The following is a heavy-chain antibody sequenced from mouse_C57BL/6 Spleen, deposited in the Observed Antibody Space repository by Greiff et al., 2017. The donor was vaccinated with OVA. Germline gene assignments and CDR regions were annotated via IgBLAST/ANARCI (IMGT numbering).Heavy chain of an antibody. D-gene: IGHD2-1*01. J-gene: IGHJ4*01. CDR1: GYSFTGYY. CDR3: ARGEIYYGNYRNYYYAMDY. CDR2: INPSTGGT. V-gene: IGHV1-42*01. Sequence: EVKLQESGPELVKPGASVKISCKASGYSFTGYYMNWVKQSPEKSLEWIGEINPSTGGTTYNQKFKAKATLTVDKSSSTAYMQLKSLTSEDSAVYYCARGEIYYGNYRNYYYAMDYWGQGTSVTVSS.